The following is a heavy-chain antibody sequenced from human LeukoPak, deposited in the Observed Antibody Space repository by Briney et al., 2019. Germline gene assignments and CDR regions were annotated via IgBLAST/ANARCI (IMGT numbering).Heavy chain of an antibody. J-gene: IGHJ3*02. Sequence: SQTLSLTCTVSGGSISSGSYYWSWIRQPAGKGLEWIGRIYTSGSTNYNPSLKSRVTISVDTSKNRFSLKLSSVTAADTAVYYCARDNRGFGELKAYAFDIWGQGTMVTVSS. V-gene: IGHV4-61*02. CDR2: IYTSGST. CDR3: ARDNRGFGELKAYAFDI. CDR1: GGSISSGSYY. D-gene: IGHD3-10*01.